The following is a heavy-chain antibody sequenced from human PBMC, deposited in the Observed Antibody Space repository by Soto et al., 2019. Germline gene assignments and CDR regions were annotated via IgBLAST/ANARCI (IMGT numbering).Heavy chain of an antibody. CDR3: ARNRGREIWDSSNYYVDV. V-gene: IGHV1-18*01. D-gene: IGHD3-10*01. CDR2: ISAYNGNS. Sequence: QVQLVQSGAEVKKPGASVKVSCKASGYTFTNYGSTWVRQAPGQGLEWLGWISAYNGNSNYAQKVHDRVTMTTATSTSTAHMDLRSLRSDDTAVYYCARNRGREIWDSSNYYVDVWGKGTTVIVSS. J-gene: IGHJ6*03. CDR1: GYTFTNYG.